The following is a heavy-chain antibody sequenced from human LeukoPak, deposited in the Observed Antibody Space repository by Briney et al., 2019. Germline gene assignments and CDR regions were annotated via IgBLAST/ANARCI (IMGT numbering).Heavy chain of an antibody. Sequence: PGGSLRLSCAASGFTFSDYYMSWIRQAPGKGLEWVSYISSSGSTIYYADSVKGRFTISRDNAKNSLYLQMNSLRAEDTAVYYCARDLVWYSSSSLPDYWGQGTLVTVSS. CDR1: GFTFSDYY. CDR2: ISSSGSTI. D-gene: IGHD6-6*01. J-gene: IGHJ4*02. CDR3: ARDLVWYSSSSLPDY. V-gene: IGHV3-11*01.